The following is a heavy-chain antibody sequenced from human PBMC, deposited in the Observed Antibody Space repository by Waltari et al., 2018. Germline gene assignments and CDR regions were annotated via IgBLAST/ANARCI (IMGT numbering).Heavy chain of an antibody. V-gene: IGHV3-7*04. CDR1: GFTFSSYW. J-gene: IGHJ5*02. CDR2: IKQDGSEK. CDR3: ARDRANVLLWFGGENWFDP. D-gene: IGHD3-10*01. Sequence: EVQLVESGGGLVQPGGSLRLSCAASGFTFSSYWMSWVRQAPGKGLEWVANIKQDGSEKYYVDSVKGRFTISRDNAKNSLYLQMNSLRAEDTAVYYCARDRANVLLWFGGENWFDPWGQGTLVTVSS.